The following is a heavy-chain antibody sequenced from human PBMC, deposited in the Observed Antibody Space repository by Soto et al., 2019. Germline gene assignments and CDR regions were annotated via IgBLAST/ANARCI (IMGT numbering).Heavy chain of an antibody. V-gene: IGHV4-34*01. Sequence: PSETLSLTCGVYGGSLSGYYWTWIRQPPGKGLEWIGEIHPSGSTNYSPSLRSRATMSVDTSKSQFSLNLSSVTAADTAVYFCARGQDTAKVGYWGHGTLVTVSS. J-gene: IGHJ4*01. D-gene: IGHD5-18*01. CDR1: GGSLSGYY. CDR2: IHPSGST. CDR3: ARGQDTAKVGY.